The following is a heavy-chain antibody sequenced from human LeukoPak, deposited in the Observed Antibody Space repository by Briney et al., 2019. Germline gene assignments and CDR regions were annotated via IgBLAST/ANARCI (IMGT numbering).Heavy chain of an antibody. CDR3: AKGRQQLVPNGMDV. J-gene: IGHJ6*02. V-gene: IGHV3-23*01. CDR1: GFTFSSYA. CDR2: ISGSGGST. D-gene: IGHD6-13*01. Sequence: GESLRLSCAASGFTFSSYAMSWVRQAPGKGVEWVSAISGSGGSTYYADSVKGRFTISRDKSKNTLYLQMNSLRAEDTAVYYCAKGRQQLVPNGMDVWGQGTTVTVSS.